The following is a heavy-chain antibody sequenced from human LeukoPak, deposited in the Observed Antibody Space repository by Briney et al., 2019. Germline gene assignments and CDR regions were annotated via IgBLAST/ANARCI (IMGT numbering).Heavy chain of an antibody. CDR2: IRYDGSNK. V-gene: IGHV3-30*02. Sequence: PGTSLRLSCAASGFTFSSYSMNWVRQAPGKGLEWVAFIRYDGSNKYYADSVKGRFTISRDNSKNTLYLQMNSLRAEDTAVYYCAKAGGYVGEPRPQGTGYMDVWGKGTTVTVSS. J-gene: IGHJ6*03. D-gene: IGHD3-16*01. CDR3: AKAGGYVGEPRPQGTGYMDV. CDR1: GFTFSSYS.